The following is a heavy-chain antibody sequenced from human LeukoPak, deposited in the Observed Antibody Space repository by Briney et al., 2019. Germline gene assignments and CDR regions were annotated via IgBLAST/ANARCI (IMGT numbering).Heavy chain of an antibody. CDR2: INSDGSST. CDR1: GFTFSSYW. CDR3: AKVPIAAAGTIAIDY. D-gene: IGHD6-13*01. V-gene: IGHV3-74*01. J-gene: IGHJ4*02. Sequence: PGGSLRLSCAASGFTFSSYWMHWVRQAPGKGLVWVSRINSDGSSTSYADSVKGRFTISRDNAKNTLYLQMNSLRAEDTAVYYCAKVPIAAAGTIAIDYWGQGTLVTVSS.